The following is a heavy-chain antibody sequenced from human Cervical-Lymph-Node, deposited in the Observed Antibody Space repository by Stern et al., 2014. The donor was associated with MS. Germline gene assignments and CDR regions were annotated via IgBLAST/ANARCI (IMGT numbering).Heavy chain of an antibody. CDR2: FYYSGSA. V-gene: IGHV4-59*01. D-gene: IGHD1-14*01. CDR3: AGDRYNECWSKY. J-gene: IGHJ4*02. Sequence: QMQLQESGPGLVKPSETLSLTCTVSGDSISSYHWSWIRQSPGKGLEWIGHFYYSGSANYNPSLRSRVSISGDTSRNQISLKLSSVTAADTAVYFCAGDRYNECWSKYWGRGTLVTVSS. CDR1: GDSISSYH.